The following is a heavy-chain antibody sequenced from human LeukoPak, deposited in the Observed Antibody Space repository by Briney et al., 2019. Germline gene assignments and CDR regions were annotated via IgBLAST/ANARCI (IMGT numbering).Heavy chain of an antibody. J-gene: IGHJ5*02. CDR3: ARGIAAAGTGFDP. CDR1: GGSISSSSYY. V-gene: IGHV4-39*07. D-gene: IGHD6-13*01. Sequence: PSETLSLTCTVSGGSISSSSYYWGWIRQPPGKGLEWIGSIYYSGSTYYNPSLKSRVTISVDTSKNQFSLKLSSVTAADTAVYYCARGIAAAGTGFDPWGQGTLVTVSS. CDR2: IYYSGST.